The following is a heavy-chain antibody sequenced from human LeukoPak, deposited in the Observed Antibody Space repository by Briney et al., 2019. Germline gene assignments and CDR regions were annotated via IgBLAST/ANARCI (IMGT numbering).Heavy chain of an antibody. CDR3: ARQWSAAAGSEVY. CDR2: IYPGDSGT. D-gene: IGHD6-13*01. V-gene: IGHV5-51*01. J-gene: IGHJ4*02. CDR1: GYSFTSYW. Sequence: GESLKISCKGSGYSFTSYWIGWVRQMPGKGLEWMGIIYPGDSGTRYSPSFQGQVTISADKSISTAYLQWSSLKASDTAMYYCARQWSAAAGSEVYWGQGTLVTVSS.